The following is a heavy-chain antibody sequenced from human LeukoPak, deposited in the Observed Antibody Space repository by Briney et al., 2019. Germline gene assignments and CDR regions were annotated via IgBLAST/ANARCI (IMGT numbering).Heavy chain of an antibody. CDR1: GGSFSGYY. CDR3: ARGTPSIFGPWSYYGMDV. CDR2: INHSGST. Sequence: SEALSLTCAVYGGSFSGYYWSWIRQPPGKGLEWIGEINHSGSTNYNPSLESRVTISVDTSKNQFSLKLSSVTAADTAVYYCARGTPSIFGPWSYYGMDVWGQGTTVIVFS. D-gene: IGHD3-3*01. J-gene: IGHJ6*02. V-gene: IGHV4-34*01.